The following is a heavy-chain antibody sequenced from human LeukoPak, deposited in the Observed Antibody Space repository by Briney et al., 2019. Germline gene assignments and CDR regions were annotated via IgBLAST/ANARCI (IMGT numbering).Heavy chain of an antibody. Sequence: PGKSLRLSCAASGFSFGSYAMHWVRQAPGKGLEWVTFIWYDGSNEYYADSVKGRFTTSRDNSKNTLYLQMNSLRAEDTAVYYCAKDTSYGMDVWGQGTTVTVSS. CDR1: GFSFGSYA. V-gene: IGHV3-33*06. CDR2: IWYDGSNE. CDR3: AKDTSYGMDV. J-gene: IGHJ6*02.